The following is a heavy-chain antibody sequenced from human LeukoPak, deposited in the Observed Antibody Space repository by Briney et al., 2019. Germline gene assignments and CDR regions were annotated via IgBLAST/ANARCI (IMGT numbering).Heavy chain of an antibody. V-gene: IGHV3-21*01. CDR2: ISSSSSYI. Sequence: PGGSLRLSCAASGFTFSGYTMNWVRQAPGKGLEWVSSISSSSSYIYYADSVKGRFTISRDNANNSLYLQMNSLRAEDTAVYYCSRDPGYCTSTSCYKGAFDIWGQGTMVTVSS. D-gene: IGHD2-2*02. CDR1: GFTFSGYT. J-gene: IGHJ3*02. CDR3: SRDPGYCTSTSCYKGAFDI.